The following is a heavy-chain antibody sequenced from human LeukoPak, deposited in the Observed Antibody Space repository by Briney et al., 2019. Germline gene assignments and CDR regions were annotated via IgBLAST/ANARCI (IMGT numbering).Heavy chain of an antibody. D-gene: IGHD6-13*01. CDR3: ARRIASAGTPIDY. CDR2: IYNSGST. CDR1: GDSTSSSY. V-gene: IGHV4-4*09. Sequence: PSETLSLTCTVSGDSTSSSYWSWIRQPPGKGLEWIGYIYNSGSTKYNPSLKSRVTISVDASKNQFSLKLNSVTVTDTAVYYCARRIASAGTPIDYWGQGTLVTVSS. J-gene: IGHJ4*02.